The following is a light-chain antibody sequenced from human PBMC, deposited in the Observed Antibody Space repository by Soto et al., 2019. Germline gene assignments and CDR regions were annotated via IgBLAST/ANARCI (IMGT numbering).Light chain of an antibody. CDR1: QSVSSSF. V-gene: IGKV3-20*01. CDR3: QHYGTSLWT. Sequence: EIVLTPAPGTLSLYPGERATLSCRASQSVSSSFLAWYQQKPGQAPRLLIYGASIRATGIPDRFSGSGSGTDFTLTISRLEPEDFAMYLCQHYGTSLWTFGQGTKVAIK. CDR2: GAS. J-gene: IGKJ1*01.